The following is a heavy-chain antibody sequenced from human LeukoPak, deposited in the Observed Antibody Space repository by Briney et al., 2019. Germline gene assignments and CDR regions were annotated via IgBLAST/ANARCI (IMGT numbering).Heavy chain of an antibody. Sequence: SETLSLTCTVSGASFSSGSYYWSWIRQPAGKGLEWIGRIYTSGSTNYNPSLKSRVTISVDTSKNQFSLKLSSVTYADTAGYHCARAASYGHWWFDPWAQGTLVTVSS. CDR1: GASFSSGSYY. CDR2: IYTSGST. V-gene: IGHV4-61*02. CDR3: ARAASYGHWWFDP. D-gene: IGHD5-18*01. J-gene: IGHJ5*02.